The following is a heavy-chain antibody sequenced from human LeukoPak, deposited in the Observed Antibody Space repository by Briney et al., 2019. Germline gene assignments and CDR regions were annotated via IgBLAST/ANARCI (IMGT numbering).Heavy chain of an antibody. V-gene: IGHV1-46*01. J-gene: IGHJ4*02. D-gene: IGHD2-8*01. CDR2: INPSGGST. Sequence: GASVKVSCKASGYTFTSYYMHWVRQAPGQGLEWMGLINPSGGSTSYAQKFQGRVTMTRDTSTSTVYMELSSLRSEDTAVYYCARVPGYCTNGVCWDFDYWGQGTLVTVSS. CDR1: GYTFTSYY. CDR3: ARVPGYCTNGVCWDFDY.